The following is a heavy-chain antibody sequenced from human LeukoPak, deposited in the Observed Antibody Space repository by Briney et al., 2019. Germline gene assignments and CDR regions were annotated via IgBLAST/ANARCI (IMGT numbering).Heavy chain of an antibody. J-gene: IGHJ4*02. Sequence: ADPLSLPCSVSGGSIPRCYWRWLRQPRGGGLEWLGYLFHSGTRRYNPSLRSRVTISADTTKNQIFLTLNSTTAADTAVYYCARRRGWKQQLVYFDYWGQGTLASVSS. V-gene: IGHV4-59*08. CDR3: ARRRGWKQQLVYFDY. D-gene: IGHD1-1*01. CDR1: GGSIPRCY. CDR2: LFHSGTR.